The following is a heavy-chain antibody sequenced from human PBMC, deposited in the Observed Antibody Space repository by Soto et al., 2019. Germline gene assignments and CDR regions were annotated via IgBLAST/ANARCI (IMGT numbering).Heavy chain of an antibody. D-gene: IGHD3-3*01. V-gene: IGHV1-46*01. Sequence: QVQLVQSGAEVMKPRASVKISCKTSGYTFTNNYINWVRQAPGQGLEWVGLINPNGASTTYAQTFQGRVTMTRDTSTSTVYMELSSLRSDDTAVYYCARVYGLVKRDDFCSGYYDYWGQGTLFTVSS. CDR2: INPNGAST. J-gene: IGHJ4*02. CDR3: ARVYGLVKRDDFCSGYYDY. CDR1: GYTFTNNY.